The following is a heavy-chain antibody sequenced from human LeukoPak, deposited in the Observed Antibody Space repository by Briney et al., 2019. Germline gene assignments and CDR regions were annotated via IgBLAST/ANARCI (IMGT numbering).Heavy chain of an antibody. J-gene: IGHJ4*02. CDR1: GGPISSSSYY. Sequence: SQTLSLTCTVSGGPISSSSYYCGWIRQPPGKGLEWIGSIYYSGSTYYNPSLKSRVTISLDTSNNQLSLNLSAVTAADTAIYYCARRGTGDSIDYWGQGTLVTVSS. D-gene: IGHD7-27*01. V-gene: IGHV4-39*07. CDR3: ARRGTGDSIDY. CDR2: IYYSGST.